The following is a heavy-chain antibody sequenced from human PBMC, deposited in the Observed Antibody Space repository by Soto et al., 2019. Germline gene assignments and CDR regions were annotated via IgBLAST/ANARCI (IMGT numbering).Heavy chain of an antibody. CDR3: AGSGYYHNSGMDV. D-gene: IGHD3-22*01. Sequence: SETLSLTCTVSGGSISGYYWSWIRQPPGKGLEWIGYMYNIGSTVYNPSFKSRVTISVDTSKSQLSLRLNSVTAADTAVYYCAGSGYYHNSGMDVWGQGTTVTVS. CDR1: GGSISGYY. V-gene: IGHV4-59*12. J-gene: IGHJ6*02. CDR2: MYNIGST.